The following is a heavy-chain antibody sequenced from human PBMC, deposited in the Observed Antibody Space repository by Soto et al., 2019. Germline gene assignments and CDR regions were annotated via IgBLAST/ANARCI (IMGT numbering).Heavy chain of an antibody. D-gene: IGHD2-2*01. CDR1: GFTFSSYW. V-gene: IGHV3-7*01. CDR2: IKQDGSEK. CDR3: ARAPHPQYAYYYYYYMDV. Sequence: GGSLRLSCAASGFTFSSYWMSWVRQAPGKGLEWVANIKQDGSEKYYVDSVKGRFTISRDNAKNSLYLQMNSLRAEDTAVYYCARAPHPQYAYYYYYYMDVWGKGTTVTVSS. J-gene: IGHJ6*03.